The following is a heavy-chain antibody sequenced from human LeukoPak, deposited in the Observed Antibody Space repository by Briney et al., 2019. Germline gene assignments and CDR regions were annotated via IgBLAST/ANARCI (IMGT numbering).Heavy chain of an antibody. CDR3: AREDSGAAANYFDS. D-gene: IGHD6-13*01. CDR1: DGSFRGYY. J-gene: IGHJ4*02. V-gene: IGHV4-34*01. CDR2: VNHSGST. Sequence: SETLSLTCAVYDGSFRGYYWSWIRQPPGKGLEWIGEVNHSGSTNYNPSPKSRVTISVDTSKSQFSLRLSSVTAADTAMYYCAREDSGAAANYFDSWGQGTLVTVSS.